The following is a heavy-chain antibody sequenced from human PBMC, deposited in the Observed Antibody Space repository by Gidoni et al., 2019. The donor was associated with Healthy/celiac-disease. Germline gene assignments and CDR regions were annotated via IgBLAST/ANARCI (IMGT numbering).Heavy chain of an antibody. J-gene: IGHJ6*04. Sequence: QLQLQESGPGLVKPSATLSLTCTVSGGSISSSSYYWGWIRQPPGKGLEWIGSIYYSGSTYYNPSLKSRVTISVDTSKNQFSLKLSSVTAADTAVYYCARPSHFDRLRMDVWGKGTTVTVSS. D-gene: IGHD3-9*01. CDR2: IYYSGST. V-gene: IGHV4-39*01. CDR1: GGSISSSSYY. CDR3: ARPSHFDRLRMDV.